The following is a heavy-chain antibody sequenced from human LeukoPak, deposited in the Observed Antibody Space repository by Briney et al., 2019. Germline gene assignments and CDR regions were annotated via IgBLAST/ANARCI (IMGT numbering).Heavy chain of an antibody. J-gene: IGHJ4*02. CDR2: IYPGDSDT. Sequence: GESLKISCEGSGYTFINYWIGWVRQMPGKGLEWMGIIYPGDSDTRYSPSFQGQVTISADKSISTAYLQWSSLKASDTAMYYCARFLYGDSPFDYWGQGTLVTVSS. V-gene: IGHV5-51*01. CDR1: GYTFINYW. D-gene: IGHD4-17*01. CDR3: ARFLYGDSPFDY.